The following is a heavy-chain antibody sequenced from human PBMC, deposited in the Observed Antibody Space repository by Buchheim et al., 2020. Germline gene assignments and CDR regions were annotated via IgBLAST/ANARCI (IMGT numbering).Heavy chain of an antibody. CDR2: ISYDGSNK. CDR3: ARDDPYGSGSYYDY. Sequence: QVQLVESGGGVVQPGRSLRLSCAASGFTFSSYAMHWVRQAPGKGLEWVAVISYDGSNKYYADSVKGRFTISRDNSKHTLYLQMNSLRAEDTAVYYCARDDPYGSGSYYDYWGQGTL. J-gene: IGHJ4*02. D-gene: IGHD3-10*01. CDR1: GFTFSSYA. V-gene: IGHV3-30-3*01.